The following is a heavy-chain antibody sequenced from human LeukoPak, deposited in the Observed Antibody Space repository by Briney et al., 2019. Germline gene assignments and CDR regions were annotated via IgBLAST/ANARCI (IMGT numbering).Heavy chain of an antibody. CDR1: GFIFDDYA. V-gene: IGHV3-9*01. Sequence: PGRSLRLSCAASGFIFDDYAMHWVRQAPGKGLEWVSGVSRKTDTVVYADSVKGRFTISRDNAKNSLYLQMNGLRAEDTALYYCAKSGKDGLLWFGELVSNYYYMDVWGKGTTVTVSS. CDR3: AKSGKDGLLWFGELVSNYYYMDV. D-gene: IGHD3-10*01. CDR2: VSRKTDTV. J-gene: IGHJ6*03.